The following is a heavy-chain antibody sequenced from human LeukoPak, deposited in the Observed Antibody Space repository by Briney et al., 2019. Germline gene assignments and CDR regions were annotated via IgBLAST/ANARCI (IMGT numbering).Heavy chain of an antibody. J-gene: IGHJ4*02. Sequence: GGSLRLSCETSGFSFSTYWMSWVRQAPGKGLEWVAVISYDGSNKYYADSVKGRFTISRDNSKNTLYLQMNSLRVEDTAVYYCAKEAYGSGEKMADYWGQGTLVTVSS. D-gene: IGHD3-10*01. CDR1: GFSFSTYW. V-gene: IGHV3-30*18. CDR3: AKEAYGSGEKMADY. CDR2: ISYDGSNK.